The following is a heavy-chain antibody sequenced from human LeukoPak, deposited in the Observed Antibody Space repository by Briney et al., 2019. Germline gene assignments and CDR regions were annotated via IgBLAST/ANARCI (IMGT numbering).Heavy chain of an antibody. CDR3: ARLHSTAAAGTYDY. CDR2: ISTDSSFT. J-gene: IGHJ4*02. CDR1: GFIFSDYY. D-gene: IGHD6-13*01. Sequence: KPGGSLRLSSAASGFIFSDYYMTWIRQAPGKGLDWISYISTDSSFTSYADSVRGRFTVSRDNAKNSLYLQMNSLRAEDTAVYYCARLHSTAAAGTYDYWGQGTLVTVSS. V-gene: IGHV3-11*06.